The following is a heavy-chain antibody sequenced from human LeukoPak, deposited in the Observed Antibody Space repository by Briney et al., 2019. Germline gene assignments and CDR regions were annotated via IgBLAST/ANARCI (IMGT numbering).Heavy chain of an antibody. V-gene: IGHV4-59*08. CDR1: GGSINRYY. D-gene: IGHD6-13*01. CDR3: ARLSRVAVAGRVAFDM. J-gene: IGHJ3*02. CDR2: IYYSGST. Sequence: PSETLSLTCTVSGGSINRYYWSRIRQPPGKGLEWIGYIYYSGSTNYNPSLRSRVTISVDTSKNQFSLKLSSVTAADTAVYYCARLSRVAVAGRVAFDMMGQGTMVTVSS.